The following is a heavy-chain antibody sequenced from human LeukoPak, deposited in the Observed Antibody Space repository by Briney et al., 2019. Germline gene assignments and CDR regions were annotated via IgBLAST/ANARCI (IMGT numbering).Heavy chain of an antibody. CDR1: GGSFSGDY. D-gene: IGHD6-19*01. V-gene: IGHV4-34*01. CDR3: ARGSGWNFDY. J-gene: IGHJ4*02. Sequence: SETLSLTCAVYGGSFSGDYWSWIRQPPGKGLEWIGEINHSGSTNYNPSLKSRVTISVDTSKNQFSLKLSSVTAADTAVYYCARGSGWNFDYWGQGTLVTVSS. CDR2: INHSGST.